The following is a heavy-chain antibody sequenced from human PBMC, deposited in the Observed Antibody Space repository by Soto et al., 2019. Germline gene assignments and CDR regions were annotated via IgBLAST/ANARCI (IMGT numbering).Heavy chain of an antibody. V-gene: IGHV3-23*01. J-gene: IGHJ4*02. CDR1: GFTFSSYA. CDR3: AKGAGWEVVGVVAAIWQTYYFDY. CDR2: ISGSGGST. D-gene: IGHD2-15*01. Sequence: GGSLRLSCAASGFTFSSYAMSWVRQAPGKGLEWVSAISGSGGSTYYADSVKGRFTISRDNSKNTLYLQMNSLRAEDTAVYYGAKGAGWEVVGVVAAIWQTYYFDYWGQGTLVTVSS.